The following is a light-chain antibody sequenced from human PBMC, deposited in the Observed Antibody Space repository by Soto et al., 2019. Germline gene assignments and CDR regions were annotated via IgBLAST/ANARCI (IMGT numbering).Light chain of an antibody. V-gene: IGLV2-11*01. CDR2: DVS. CDR1: SSDVGGYSY. CDR3: SSYKTGSTVV. J-gene: IGLJ1*01. Sequence: QSALTQPRSVSGSPGHSVTISCTGTSSDVGGYSYVSWYQQHPGKAPKLMISDVSKRPSGVPDRFSGSKFGNTASLTISGLQAEDEADYYCSSYKTGSTVVFGTGTKLTVL.